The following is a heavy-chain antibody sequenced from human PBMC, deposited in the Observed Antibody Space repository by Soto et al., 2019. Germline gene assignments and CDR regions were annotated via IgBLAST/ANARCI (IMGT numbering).Heavy chain of an antibody. D-gene: IGHD3-22*01. Sequence: SGPTLVKPTQTLTLTCTFSGFSLSTSGVGVGWIRQPPGKALEWLALIYWNDDKRYSQSLKSRLTITKDTSKNQVVLTMTNMDPVDTATYYCAAGLGVWLFFYFDYWGQGTLVTVSS. CDR1: GFSLSTSGVG. V-gene: IGHV2-5*01. CDR3: AAGLGVWLFFYFDY. CDR2: IYWNDDK. J-gene: IGHJ4*02.